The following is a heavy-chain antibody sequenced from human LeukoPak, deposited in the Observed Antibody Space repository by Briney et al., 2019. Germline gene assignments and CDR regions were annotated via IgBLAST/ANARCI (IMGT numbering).Heavy chain of an antibody. V-gene: IGHV4-59*08. J-gene: IGHJ5*02. Sequence: TSETLSLTCTVPGGSISSYYWSWIRQPPGKGLEWIGYIYYSGSTNYNPSLKSRVTISVDTSKNQFSLKLSSVTAADTAVYYCARHFGWLAWFDPWGQGTLVTVSS. D-gene: IGHD6-19*01. CDR3: ARHFGWLAWFDP. CDR2: IYYSGST. CDR1: GGSISSYY.